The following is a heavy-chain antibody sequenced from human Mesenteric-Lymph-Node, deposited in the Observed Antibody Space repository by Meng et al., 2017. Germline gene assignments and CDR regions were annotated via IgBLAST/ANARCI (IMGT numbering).Heavy chain of an antibody. V-gene: IGHV4-34*01. J-gene: IGHJ4*02. Sequence: SETLSLTCAVYGGSFSGYYWSWIRQPPGKGLEWIGEINHSGSTNYNPSLKSRVTISVDTSKNQFSLKLSSVTAADTAVYYCAREGYSSGWLRLGTLDYWGQGTLVTVSS. D-gene: IGHD6-19*01. CDR3: AREGYSSGWLRLGTLDY. CDR1: GGSFSGYY. CDR2: INHSGST.